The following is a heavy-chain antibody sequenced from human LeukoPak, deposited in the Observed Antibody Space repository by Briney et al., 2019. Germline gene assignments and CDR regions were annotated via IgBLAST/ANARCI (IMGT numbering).Heavy chain of an antibody. V-gene: IGHV3-43*02. CDR2: ISGDGVST. Sequence: GGSLRLSRAASGFMFDDSAMHWVRQARGKGLEWVSLISGDGVSTFYADSVKGRFTISRDNSKNSLSLQMDSLTTEDTALYYCAKEGYSHTSNYFDNWGQGILVTVSS. J-gene: IGHJ4*02. D-gene: IGHD2-15*01. CDR3: AKEGYSHTSNYFDN. CDR1: GFMFDDSA.